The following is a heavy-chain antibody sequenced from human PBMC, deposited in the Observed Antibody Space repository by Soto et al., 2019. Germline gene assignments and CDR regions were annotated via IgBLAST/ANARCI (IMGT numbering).Heavy chain of an antibody. D-gene: IGHD6-19*01. J-gene: IGHJ4*02. V-gene: IGHV4-59*01. CDR3: ARAPRVAATIGGFDY. Sequence: SGTLSLTFTVSGGSLSSYYWSWIRQPPGKGLEWIGYIYYSGSTNYNPSLKSRVTISVDTSKNQFSLKLSSVTAADTAVYYCARAPRVAATIGGFDYWGQGTLVTVSS. CDR2: IYYSGST. CDR1: GGSLSSYY.